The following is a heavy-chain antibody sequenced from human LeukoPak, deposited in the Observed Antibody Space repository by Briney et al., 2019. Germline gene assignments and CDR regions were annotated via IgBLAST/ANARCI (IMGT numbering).Heavy chain of an antibody. Sequence: SVKVSCKASGGTFSSYAVSWVRRAPGQGLEWMGRIIPIFGIANYAQKFQGRVTITADKSTSTAYMELSSLRSEDTAVYYCARDRVVPAAIDPLYNWFDPWGQGTLVTVSS. D-gene: IGHD2-2*01. CDR2: IIPIFGIA. J-gene: IGHJ5*02. CDR1: GGTFSSYA. V-gene: IGHV1-69*04. CDR3: ARDRVVPAAIDPLYNWFDP.